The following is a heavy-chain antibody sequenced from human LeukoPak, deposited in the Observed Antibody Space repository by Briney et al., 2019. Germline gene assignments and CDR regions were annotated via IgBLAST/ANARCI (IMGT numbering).Heavy chain of an antibody. D-gene: IGHD3-16*02. V-gene: IGHV4-31*03. J-gene: IGHJ4*02. CDR1: GGSNSSGGYY. CDR3: AIAVYDYIWGSYRFDY. CDR2: IYYSGST. Sequence: SQTLSLTCTVSGGSNSSGGYYWGWVRQHPGKGLEWVGFIYYSGSTYYNPSLKSRVTFSVDTSENQFSLKLSSVNAADTAVYYCAIAVYDYIWGSYRFDYWGQGTLVTVSS.